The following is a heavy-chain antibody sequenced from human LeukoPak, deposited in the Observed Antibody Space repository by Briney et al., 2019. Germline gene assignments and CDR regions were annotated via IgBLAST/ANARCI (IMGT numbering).Heavy chain of an antibody. D-gene: IGHD3-22*01. CDR1: GFTFSSYW. Sequence: PGGSLRLSCAASGFTFSSYWMSWVRQAPGKGLEWVANIKQDGSEKYYVDSVKGRFTISRDNAKNSLYLQMNSLRAEDTAVYYCVRGSSSSGYYYYFDYWGQGTLVTVSS. CDR3: VRGSSSSGYYYYFDY. J-gene: IGHJ4*02. V-gene: IGHV3-7*01. CDR2: IKQDGSEK.